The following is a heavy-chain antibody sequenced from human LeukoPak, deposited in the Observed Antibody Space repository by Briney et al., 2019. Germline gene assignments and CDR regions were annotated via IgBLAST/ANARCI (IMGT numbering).Heavy chain of an antibody. J-gene: IGHJ5*02. Sequence: SETLSLTCTVSGGSISSYYWSWIRQPPGKGLEWIGYIYYSGSTNYNPSLKSRVTISVDTSKNQFSLKLSSVTAADTAVYYCARGAAGTWRWFDPWGQGTLVTVPS. CDR1: GGSISSYY. V-gene: IGHV4-59*01. D-gene: IGHD6-13*01. CDR3: ARGAAGTWRWFDP. CDR2: IYYSGST.